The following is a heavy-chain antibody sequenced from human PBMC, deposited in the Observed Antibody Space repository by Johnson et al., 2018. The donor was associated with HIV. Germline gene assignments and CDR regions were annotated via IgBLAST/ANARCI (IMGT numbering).Heavy chain of an antibody. CDR2: IKQDGSEK. J-gene: IGHJ3*02. V-gene: IGHV3-7*04. D-gene: IGHD3-16*01. CDR1: GFTFSTYW. CDR3: ARGRGALDI. Sequence: VQLVESGGGVVQPGRSLRLSCAASGFTFSTYWMTWVRQAPGKGLEWVANIKQDGSEKNYVDSVKGRFTISRDNAKNSLYLQMNSLRDEDTAIYYCARGRGALDIWGQGTMVTVSS.